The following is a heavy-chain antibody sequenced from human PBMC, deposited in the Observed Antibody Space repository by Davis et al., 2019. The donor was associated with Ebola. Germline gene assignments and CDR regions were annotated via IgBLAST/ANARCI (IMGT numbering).Heavy chain of an antibody. Sequence: GESLKISCAASGFTFSSYSMNWVRQAPGKGLEWVSYISSSSSTIYYADSVKGRFTISRDNAKNSLYLQMNSLRAEDTAVYYCARDFDYGGGYWGQGTLVTVSS. J-gene: IGHJ4*02. V-gene: IGHV3-48*01. CDR2: ISSSSSTI. CDR1: GFTFSSYS. D-gene: IGHD4-17*01. CDR3: ARDFDYGGGY.